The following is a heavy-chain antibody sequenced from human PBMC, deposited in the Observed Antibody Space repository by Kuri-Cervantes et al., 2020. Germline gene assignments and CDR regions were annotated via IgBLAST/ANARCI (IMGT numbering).Heavy chain of an antibody. J-gene: IGHJ6*02. CDR2: IYSGGST. CDR3: ARDSITGTTLGYYGMDV. CDR1: GFTVSSNY. D-gene: IGHD1-7*01. V-gene: IGHV3-53*01. Sequence: LSLTCAASGFTVSSNYMSWVRQAPGKGLEWVSVIYSGGSTYYADSVKGRFTISRDNSKNTLYLQMNSLRAEDTAVYYCARDSITGTTLGYYGMDVWGQGTTVTVSS.